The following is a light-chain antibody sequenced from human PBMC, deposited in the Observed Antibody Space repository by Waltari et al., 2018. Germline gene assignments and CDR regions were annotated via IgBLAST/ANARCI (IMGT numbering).Light chain of an antibody. V-gene: IGKV1-33*01. CDR3: QQYDSFPYT. CDR1: QDIRTY. J-gene: IGKJ2*01. CDR2: AAS. Sequence: DIQMTQSPSSLSASVGDSFTITCQASQDIRTYLNWYQQRPGKAPKLLIYAASNLETGVPSRFSGSGSGTDFSCTISSLQPEDYASYYCQQYDSFPYTCGQGTTLEIK.